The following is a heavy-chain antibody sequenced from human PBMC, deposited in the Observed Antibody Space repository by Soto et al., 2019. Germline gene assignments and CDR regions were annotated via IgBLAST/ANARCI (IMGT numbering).Heavy chain of an antibody. V-gene: IGHV4-59*01. Sequence: QVQLQESGPGLVKPSETLSLTCTVSGGSISSYYWSWIRQPPGKGLEWIGYILDSGNTNYSPSLKSRVTISVDTSKNQFSLKLSSVTAADSAVYHCARSFDDYGMDVWGQGATVTVSS. CDR1: GGSISSYY. CDR2: ILDSGNT. D-gene: IGHD3-16*01. CDR3: ARSFDDYGMDV. J-gene: IGHJ6*02.